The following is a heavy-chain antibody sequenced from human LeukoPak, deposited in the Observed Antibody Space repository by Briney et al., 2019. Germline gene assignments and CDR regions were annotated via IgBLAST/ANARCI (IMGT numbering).Heavy chain of an antibody. J-gene: IGHJ6*03. CDR2: IIPIFGTA. Sequence: SVKVSCKASGGTFSSSAISWVRQAPGQGLEWMGRIIPIFGTANYAQKFQGRVTITTDESTSTAYMELSSLRSEDTAVYYCARGVVPAASYYYYMDVWGKGTTVTVSS. CDR1: GGTFSSSA. V-gene: IGHV1-69*05. CDR3: ARGVVPAASYYYYMDV. D-gene: IGHD2-2*01.